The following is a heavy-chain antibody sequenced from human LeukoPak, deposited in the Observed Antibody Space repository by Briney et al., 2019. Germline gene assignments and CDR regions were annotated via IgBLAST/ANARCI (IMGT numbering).Heavy chain of an antibody. Sequence: ETLSLTCAVSGGSISSSNWWSWVRQPPGKGLEWVSSISVNGGSTYYADSVKGRFTISRDNSKNTLCLQMNSLRAEDTAVYYCAKGGIASTGLDYWGQGTLVTVSS. V-gene: IGHV3-23*01. D-gene: IGHD6-13*01. J-gene: IGHJ4*02. CDR2: ISVNGGST. CDR3: AKGGIASTGLDY. CDR1: GGSISSSN.